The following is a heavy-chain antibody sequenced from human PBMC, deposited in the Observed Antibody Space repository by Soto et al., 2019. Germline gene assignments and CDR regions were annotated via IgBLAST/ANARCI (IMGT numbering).Heavy chain of an antibody. V-gene: IGHV1-69*06. D-gene: IGHD3-22*01. CDR3: ARGRAYYYDSSGYSAFDI. J-gene: IGHJ3*02. CDR1: GGTFSSYA. Sequence: ASVKVSCKASGGTFSSYAISWVRQAPGQGLEWMGGIIPIFGTANYAQKFQGRVTITADKSTSTAYMELSSLRSEDTAVYYCARGRAYYYDSSGYSAFDIWGQGTMVTVSS. CDR2: IIPIFGTA.